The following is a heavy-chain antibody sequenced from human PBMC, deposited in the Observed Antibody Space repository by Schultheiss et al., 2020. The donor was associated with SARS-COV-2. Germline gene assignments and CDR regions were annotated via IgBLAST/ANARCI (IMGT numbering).Heavy chain of an antibody. CDR3: AKGAEKFAAARHDY. V-gene: IGHV3-23*01. D-gene: IGHD6-6*01. CDR2: ISGSGGST. J-gene: IGHJ4*02. CDR1: GFTFSSYG. Sequence: GGSLRLSCAASGFTFSSYGMHWVRQAPGKGLEWVSAISGSGGSTYYADSVKGRFTISRDNSKNTLYLQMNSLRAEDTAVYYCAKGAEKFAAARHDYWGQGTLVTVSS.